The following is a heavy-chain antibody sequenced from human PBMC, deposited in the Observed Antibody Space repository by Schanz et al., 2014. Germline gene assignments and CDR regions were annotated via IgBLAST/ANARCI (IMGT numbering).Heavy chain of an antibody. CDR1: GDTLSSSG. CDR2: INPSGVST. D-gene: IGHD6-19*01. J-gene: IGHJ4*02. Sequence: QVQLVQSGAEVKKPGSSVTVSCKASGDTLSSSGISWVRQAPGQGLEWLGIINPSGVSTSSAQEFQGRVTMTRDTSTSTLQMELNRLRSDDTAVYYCARDSHRRVAVPGYWGQGTLVTVSS. V-gene: IGHV1-46*01. CDR3: ARDSHRRVAVPGY.